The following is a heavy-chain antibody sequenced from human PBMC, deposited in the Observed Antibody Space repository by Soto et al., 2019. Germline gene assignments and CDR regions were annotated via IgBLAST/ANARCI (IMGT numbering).Heavy chain of an antibody. CDR3: AKLGFCSGGTCHLGYYNGVDV. CDR1: GFSFSSNA. V-gene: IGHV3-23*01. D-gene: IGHD2-15*01. CDR2: IGSGGTT. J-gene: IGHJ6*02. Sequence: EVQLLESGGGVVQPGGSLRLSCAASGFSFSSNAMTWVRQAPGQGLEWVSTIGSGGTTYYADSVKGRFTISRDNSKNTQSLQMNSLRVEDTGVYYCAKLGFCSGGTCHLGYYNGVDVWGQGTTVTVSS.